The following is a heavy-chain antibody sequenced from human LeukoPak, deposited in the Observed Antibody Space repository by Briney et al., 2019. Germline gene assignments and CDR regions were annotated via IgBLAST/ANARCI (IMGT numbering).Heavy chain of an antibody. CDR1: GFTFSSYG. J-gene: IGHJ4*02. CDR3: AKYIFSYGAGSYLAH. V-gene: IGHV3-30*02. CDR2: IRFDGSNK. D-gene: IGHD3-10*01. Sequence: PGGSLRLSCAASGFTFSSYGMHWVRQAPGKGLEWVAFIRFDGSNKYYADSVKGRFTISRDNSKNTVYLHMNSLRAEDTALYYCAKYIFSYGAGSYLAHWGQGTLVTVSS.